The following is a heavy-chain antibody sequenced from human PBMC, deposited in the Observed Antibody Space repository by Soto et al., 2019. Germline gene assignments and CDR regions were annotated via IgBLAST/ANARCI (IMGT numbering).Heavy chain of an antibody. J-gene: IGHJ6*03. Sequence: GGSLRLSCAASGFTFSSYSMNWVRQAPGKGLEWVSYISSSSSTIYYADSVKGRFTISRDNAKNSLYLQMNSLRAEDTAVYYCARVWIYYYMDVWGKGTTVTVSS. D-gene: IGHD3-3*01. CDR2: ISSSSSTI. V-gene: IGHV3-48*01. CDR1: GFTFSSYS. CDR3: ARVWIYYYMDV.